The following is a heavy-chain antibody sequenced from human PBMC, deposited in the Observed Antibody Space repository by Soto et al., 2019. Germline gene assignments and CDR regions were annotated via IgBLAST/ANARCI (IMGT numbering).Heavy chain of an antibody. V-gene: IGHV1-18*01. CDR2: ISAYNGNT. CDR1: GYTFTSYG. D-gene: IGHD3-16*01. CDR3: ARDRALGLGDY. J-gene: IGHJ4*02. Sequence: QVQLVQSGAEVKKPGASVKVSCKASGYTFTSYGFSWVRQAPGQGLEWMGWISAYNGNTNYARKLQGRITMTTVTSTSTALMELRSLRSDDRAVYYWARDRALGLGDYWGQGTLVTVSS.